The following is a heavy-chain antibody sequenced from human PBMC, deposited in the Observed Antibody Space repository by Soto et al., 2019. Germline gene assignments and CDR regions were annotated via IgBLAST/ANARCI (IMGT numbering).Heavy chain of an antibody. D-gene: IGHD3-16*01. V-gene: IGHV4-39*01. Sequence: QLQLQESGPGLVKPSETLSLTCTVSGGSISSNSYYWAWIRQPPGKGLEWIGNIYYSGTTYYNPSLQSRVPISVDTSKNQFSLKLSSVTAADTAVYYCARHKGGYYSGVDVWGQGTTVTVSS. CDR1: GGSISSNSYY. CDR3: ARHKGGYYSGVDV. CDR2: IYYSGTT. J-gene: IGHJ6*02.